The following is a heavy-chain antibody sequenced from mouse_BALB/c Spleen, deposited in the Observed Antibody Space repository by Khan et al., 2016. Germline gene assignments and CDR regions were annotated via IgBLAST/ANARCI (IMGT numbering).Heavy chain of an antibody. J-gene: IGHJ4*01. D-gene: IGHD2-14*01. CDR3: VYRYDAMDY. CDR2: INPSTGYT. V-gene: IGHV1-7*01. CDR1: GYTFTSYW. Sequence: QVQLKESGAELAKPGASVKMSCKASGYTFTSYWMHWVKQRPGQGLEWIGYINPSTGYTEYNQKFKDKATLTADKSSSTAYMQLSSLTSEDSAVYYCVYRYDAMDYWGQGTSVTVSS.